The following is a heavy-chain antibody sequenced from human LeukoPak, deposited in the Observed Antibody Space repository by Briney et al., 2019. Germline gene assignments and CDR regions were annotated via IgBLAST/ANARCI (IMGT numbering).Heavy chain of an antibody. D-gene: IGHD1-1*01. CDR2: IYPKNGGT. CDR3: ARDATRNSFDP. V-gene: IGHV1-2*02. Sequence: ASVKVSCKASGYSFTDYYIHWVRQAPGQGLEWVGWIYPKNGGTYYAQRFQGRVTMTSDTSITTAFLELSSLTSDDTAVYSCARDATRNSFDPWGQGTLVTVSS. CDR1: GYSFTDYY. J-gene: IGHJ5*02.